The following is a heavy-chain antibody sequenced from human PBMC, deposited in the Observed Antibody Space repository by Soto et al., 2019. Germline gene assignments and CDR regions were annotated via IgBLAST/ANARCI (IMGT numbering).Heavy chain of an antibody. D-gene: IGHD5-12*01. Sequence: QVQLVQSGAEVKKPGSSVKVSCKASGGTFSSYAISWVRQAPGQGLEWMGGIIPIFGTANYAQKFQGRVTSTADESTSTAYMELSSLIYEDTAVYYCARAWATIRTRVDYYYYYGMDVWGQGTTVTVSS. J-gene: IGHJ6*02. CDR1: GGTFSSYA. CDR2: IIPIFGTA. CDR3: ARAWATIRTRVDYYYYYGMDV. V-gene: IGHV1-69*01.